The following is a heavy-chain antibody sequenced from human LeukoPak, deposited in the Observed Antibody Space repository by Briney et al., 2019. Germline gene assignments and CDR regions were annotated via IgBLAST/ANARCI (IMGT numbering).Heavy chain of an antibody. J-gene: IGHJ4*02. Sequence: SETLSLTCTVSGGSISSGGYYWSWLRQHPGKGLEWIGYIYYSGSTYYNPSLKSRVTISVDTSKNQFSLKLSSVTAADTAVYYCARSRPPDYYDSSGYSYYFDYWGQGTLVTVSS. D-gene: IGHD3-22*01. CDR1: GGSISSGGYY. CDR2: IYYSGST. CDR3: ARSRPPDYYDSSGYSYYFDY. V-gene: IGHV4-31*03.